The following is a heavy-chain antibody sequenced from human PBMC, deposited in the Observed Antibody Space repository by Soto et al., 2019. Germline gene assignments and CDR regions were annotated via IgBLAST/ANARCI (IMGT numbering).Heavy chain of an antibody. CDR1: GFTVSSNY. CDR3: ARVRYSSSWSRSFDY. Sequence: GGSLTLSCAASGFTVSSNYMSWVRQAPGKGLEWVSVIYSGGSTYYADSVKGRFTISRDNSKNTLYLQMNSLRAEDTAVYYCARVRYSSSWSRSFDYWGQGTLVTVSS. CDR2: IYSGGST. V-gene: IGHV3-53*01. D-gene: IGHD6-13*01. J-gene: IGHJ4*02.